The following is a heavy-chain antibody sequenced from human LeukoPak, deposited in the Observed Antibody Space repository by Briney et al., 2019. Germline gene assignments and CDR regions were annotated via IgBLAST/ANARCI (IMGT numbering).Heavy chain of an antibody. CDR2: IYSGGST. J-gene: IGHJ6*02. Sequence: GGSLRLSCAASGFTFSSNYMSWVRQAPGKGLEWVSVIYSGGSTYYADSVKGRFTISRDNSKNTLYLQMNSLRAEDTAVYYCATRDVVVTARLYTDYYSMDVWGQGTTVTVSS. V-gene: IGHV3-66*01. CDR3: ATRDVVVTARLYTDYYSMDV. D-gene: IGHD2-21*02. CDR1: GFTFSSNY.